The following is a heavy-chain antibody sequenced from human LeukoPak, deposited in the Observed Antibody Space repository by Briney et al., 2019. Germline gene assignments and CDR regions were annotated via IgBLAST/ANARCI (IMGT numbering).Heavy chain of an antibody. Sequence: GGSLRLSCAASGFTFSNAWMSWVRQATGKGLEWVGRIKSKTDGGTTDYAAPVKGRFTISRDNAKNTLYLQVNSLGVEDTAVYYCVRGTRAWNGVDYWGQGTLVTVSS. CDR1: GFTFSNAW. V-gene: IGHV3-15*05. J-gene: IGHJ4*02. D-gene: IGHD1-1*01. CDR2: IKSKTDGGTT. CDR3: VRGTRAWNGVDY.